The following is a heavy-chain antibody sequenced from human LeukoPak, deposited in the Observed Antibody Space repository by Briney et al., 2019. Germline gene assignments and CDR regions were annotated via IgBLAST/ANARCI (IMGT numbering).Heavy chain of an antibody. CDR1: GFTFSTYG. CDR2: IWYGGSNK. Sequence: TGGSLRLSCAASGFTFSTYGMHWVRQAPGKGLEWVAVIWYGGSNKYYADSVKGRFTISRDNSKNTLYLQMNSLRAEDTAVYYCAKDRKTLPITGTTLYYYYYMDVWGKGTTVTVSS. CDR3: AKDRKTLPITGTTLYYYYYMDV. D-gene: IGHD1-7*01. J-gene: IGHJ6*03. V-gene: IGHV3-30*02.